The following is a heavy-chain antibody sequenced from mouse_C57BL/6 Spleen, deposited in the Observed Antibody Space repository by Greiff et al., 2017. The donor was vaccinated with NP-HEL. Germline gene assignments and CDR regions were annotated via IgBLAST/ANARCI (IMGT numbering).Heavy chain of an antibody. CDR3: ARSVYYDYDGGYAMDY. J-gene: IGHJ4*01. CDR1: GYTFTSYW. Sequence: QVQLKQPGAELVRPGSSVKLSCKASGYTFTSYWMHWVKQRPIQGLEWIGNIDPSDSETHYNQKFKDKATLTVDKSSSTAYMQLSSLTSEDSAVYYCARSVYYDYDGGYAMDYWGQGTSVTVSS. V-gene: IGHV1-52*01. D-gene: IGHD2-4*01. CDR2: IDPSDSET.